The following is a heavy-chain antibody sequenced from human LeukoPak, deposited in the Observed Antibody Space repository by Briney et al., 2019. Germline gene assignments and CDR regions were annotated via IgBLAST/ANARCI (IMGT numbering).Heavy chain of an antibody. V-gene: IGHV4-38-2*01. D-gene: IGHD1-26*01. Sequence: SETLSLTCAVSGSSISSGYCWGWIRQPPGKGLEWIGSIYHSRSTYYNPSLKGRLTISVNTSKNQFSLKRSSVTAADTAVYYCARHVVSGSYRGHWFDPWGQGTLVTVSS. CDR2: IYHSRST. CDR1: GSSISSGYC. CDR3: ARHVVSGSYRGHWFDP. J-gene: IGHJ5*02.